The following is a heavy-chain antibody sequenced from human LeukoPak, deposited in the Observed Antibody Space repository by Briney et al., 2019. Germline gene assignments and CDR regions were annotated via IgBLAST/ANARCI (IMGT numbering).Heavy chain of an antibody. Sequence: PGGSLRLSCAASGFTFDDYTMHWVRQAPGKGLEWVSLMKGRFTISRDNSKNSLSLQMNSLRTEDTALYYCAKGDTAMDTVFDYWGQGTLVTVSS. CDR3: AKGDTAMDTVFDY. V-gene: IGHV3-43*01. CDR1: GFTFDDYT. J-gene: IGHJ4*02. D-gene: IGHD5-18*01.